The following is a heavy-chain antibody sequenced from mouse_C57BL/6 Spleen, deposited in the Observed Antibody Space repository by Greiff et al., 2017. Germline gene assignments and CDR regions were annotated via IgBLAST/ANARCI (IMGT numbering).Heavy chain of an antibody. CDR3: ARGSYYGNYEDYAMDY. V-gene: IGHV1-50*01. CDR1: GYTFTSYW. CDR2: IDPSDSYT. J-gene: IGHJ4*01. D-gene: IGHD2-10*01. Sequence: QVQLQQPGAELVKPGASVKLSCKASGYTFTSYWMQWVKQRPGQGLEWIGEIDPSDSYTNYNQKFKGKATLTVDTSSSTAYMQLSSLTSEDSAVYYCARGSYYGNYEDYAMDYWGQGTSVTVSS.